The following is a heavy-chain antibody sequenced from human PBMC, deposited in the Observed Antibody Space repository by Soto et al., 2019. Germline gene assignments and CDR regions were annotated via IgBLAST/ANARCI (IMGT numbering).Heavy chain of an antibody. CDR1: GFTFSNAW. CDR3: ARDLGGSYSEYFQH. J-gene: IGHJ1*01. Sequence: ESGGGLVKPGGSLRLSCAASGFTFSNAWMSWVRQAPGKGLEWVGRIKSKTDGGTTDYAAPVKGRFTISRDNSKNTLYLQMNGLRAEDTAVYYCARDLGGSYSEYFQHWGQGTLVTVSS. D-gene: IGHD1-26*01. CDR2: IKSKTDGGTT. V-gene: IGHV3-15*01.